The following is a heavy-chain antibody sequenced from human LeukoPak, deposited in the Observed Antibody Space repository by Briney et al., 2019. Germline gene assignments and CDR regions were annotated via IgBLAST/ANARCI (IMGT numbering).Heavy chain of an antibody. CDR2: IHYSGST. J-gene: IGHJ4*02. V-gene: IGHV4-39*07. Sequence: KSSETLSLTCTVSGGAISSSSYYWGWIRQPPGKGLEWIGSIHYSGSTYYNPSLKSRVTMSVDTSKNQFSLRLSSVTAADTAVYYCARVTIAMIVVVSHPPQLLGYFDNWGQGTLVTVSS. CDR3: ARVTIAMIVVVSHPPQLLGYFDN. CDR1: GGAISSSSYY. D-gene: IGHD3-22*01.